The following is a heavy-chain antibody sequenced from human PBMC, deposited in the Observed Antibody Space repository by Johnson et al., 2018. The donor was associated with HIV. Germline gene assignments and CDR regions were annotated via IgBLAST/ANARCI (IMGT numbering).Heavy chain of an antibody. V-gene: IGHV3-30*18. D-gene: IGHD3-22*01. CDR1: GFTFSSYA. CDR3: AKVRRAYYEDAFDI. Sequence: MQLVESGGGVVQPGRSLRLSCAASGFTFSSYAMHWVRQAPGKGLEWVAIISYDGSNKYYTDSVKGRFTISRDNSKNTLYLHMNSLRAEDTAVYYCAKVRRAYYEDAFDIWGQGTMVTVSS. CDR2: ISYDGSNK. J-gene: IGHJ3*02.